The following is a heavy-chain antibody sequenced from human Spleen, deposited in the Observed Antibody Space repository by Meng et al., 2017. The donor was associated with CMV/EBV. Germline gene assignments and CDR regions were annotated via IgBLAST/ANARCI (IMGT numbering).Heavy chain of an antibody. CDR3: ARRKDFWGGYYFDY. J-gene: IGHJ4*02. Sequence: GESLKISCKGSAFSSTTYWIGWVRQMPGKGLEWMGIIYPGDSDTRYSPSFQGQVTISADKSLSTAYLQWSSLKASDTALYYCARRKDFWGGYYFDYWGQGALVTVSS. V-gene: IGHV5-51*01. D-gene: IGHD3-3*01. CDR1: AFSSTTYW. CDR2: IYPGDSDT.